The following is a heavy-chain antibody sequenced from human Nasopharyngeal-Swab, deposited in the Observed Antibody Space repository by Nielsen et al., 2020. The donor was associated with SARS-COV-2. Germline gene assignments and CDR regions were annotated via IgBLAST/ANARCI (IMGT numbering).Heavy chain of an antibody. V-gene: IGHV1-2*02. CDR2: INPDSGDT. Sequence: ASVKVSCKTSGYTFTDYYIHWVRQVPGQGPVWVGCINPDSGDTKYAQKFQGRVTVTRDTSRSTAYIQLSRLRSDDTAVYYCARDYYDNYDSDYWGQGTLVTVSS. CDR3: ARDYYDNYDSDY. J-gene: IGHJ4*02. CDR1: GYTFTDYY. D-gene: IGHD3-22*01.